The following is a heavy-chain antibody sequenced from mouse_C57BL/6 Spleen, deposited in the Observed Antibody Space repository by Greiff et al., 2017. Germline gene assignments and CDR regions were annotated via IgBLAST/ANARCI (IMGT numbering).Heavy chain of an antibody. CDR2: INPSNGGT. J-gene: IGHJ2*01. CDR1: GYTFTSYW. D-gene: IGHD1-1*01. CDR3: ARWDYGSSFDY. Sequence: QVQLQQPGTELVNPGASVKLSCKASGYTFTSYWMHWVKQRPGQGLEWIGNINPSNGGTNYNEKFKSKATLTVDKSSSTAYMQHSSLTSEDSAVYYCARWDYGSSFDYWGQGTTLTVSS. V-gene: IGHV1-53*01.